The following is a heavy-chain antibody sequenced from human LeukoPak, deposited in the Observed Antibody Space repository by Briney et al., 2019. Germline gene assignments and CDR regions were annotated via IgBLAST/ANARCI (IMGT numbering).Heavy chain of an antibody. CDR2: ISAYNGNT. CDR3: ARDPRLFPDSSTNGFDY. D-gene: IGHD2-2*01. J-gene: IGHJ4*02. CDR1: GYTFTSYV. V-gene: IGHV1-18*01. Sequence: ASVKVSCKASGYTFTSYVISWVRQAPGQGLEWMGWISAYNGNTNYAQKLQGRVTMTTDTSTSTAYMELRSLRSDDTAVYYCARDPRLFPDSSTNGFDYWGQGTLVTVSS.